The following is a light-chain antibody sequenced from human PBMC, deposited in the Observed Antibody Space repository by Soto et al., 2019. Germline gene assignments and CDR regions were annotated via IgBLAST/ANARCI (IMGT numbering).Light chain of an antibody. CDR2: AAS. V-gene: IGKV1-39*01. CDR1: QGIRND. Sequence: IRINQSPSSPSASVGDRVTTTCRASQGIRNDLGWYQQKPGKAPKLLIYAASSLQSGVPARFSGSGVGTDFTLTISSLQPEDFAPYYCQQSYSSPFTFGPGTKVDIK. CDR3: QQSYSSPFT. J-gene: IGKJ3*01.